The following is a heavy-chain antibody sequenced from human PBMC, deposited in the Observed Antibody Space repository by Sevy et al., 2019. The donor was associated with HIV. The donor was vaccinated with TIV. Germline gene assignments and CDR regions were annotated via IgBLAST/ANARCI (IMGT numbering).Heavy chain of an antibody. Sequence: ASVKVSCKASGNTFTYHYLHWVRQAPGQALEWMGWITPFNGNTNYAQKFQGRVTITCDRSMNTAYTELSSLRYEDTAIYYCAVRERGCSGGSCYDGFDPWGQGTLVTVSS. CDR2: ITPFNGNT. CDR1: GNTFTYHY. V-gene: IGHV1-45*02. D-gene: IGHD2-15*01. J-gene: IGHJ5*02. CDR3: AVRERGCSGGSCYDGFDP.